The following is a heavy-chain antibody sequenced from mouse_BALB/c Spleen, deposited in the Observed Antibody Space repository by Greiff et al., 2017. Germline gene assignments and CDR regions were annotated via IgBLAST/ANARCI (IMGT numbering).Heavy chain of an antibody. CDR2: IDPANGNT. D-gene: IGHD2-3*01. Sequence: EVQLQESGAELVKPGASVKLSCTASGFNIKDTYMHWVKQRPEQGLEWIGRIDPANGNTKYDPKFQGKATITADTSSNTAYLQLSSLTSEDTVVYYCAREVNGYYPYAMDYWGQGTSVTVSS. V-gene: IGHV14-3*02. CDR3: AREVNGYYPYAMDY. J-gene: IGHJ4*01. CDR1: GFNIKDTY.